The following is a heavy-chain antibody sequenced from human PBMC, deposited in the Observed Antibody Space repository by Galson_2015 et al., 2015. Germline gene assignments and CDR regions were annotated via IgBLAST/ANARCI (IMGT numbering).Heavy chain of an antibody. CDR3: ASLHYDH. CDR1: GFSVSSIG. CDR2: ISKGGVT. D-gene: IGHD5/OR15-5a*01. J-gene: IGHJ4*02. Sequence: SLRLSCAASGFSVSSIGVSWVRQAPGKGLEWVSSISKGGVTYYADSVKGRFTISRDSSKNTVYMQMNSLTAEDTAVYSCASLHYDHWGQGTLVTVSS. V-gene: IGHV3-23*01.